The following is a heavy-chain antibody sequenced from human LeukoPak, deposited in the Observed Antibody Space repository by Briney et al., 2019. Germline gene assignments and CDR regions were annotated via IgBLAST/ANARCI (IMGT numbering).Heavy chain of an antibody. Sequence: GSSVKVSCKASGGTFSSYAISWVRQAPGQGLEWMGRIIPIFGTANYAQKFHGRVTITTDESTSTAYMELSSLRSEDTAVYYCATYWPGPYGDYEGYYCMDVWGKGTTVTVSS. CDR2: IIPIFGTA. D-gene: IGHD4-17*01. CDR3: ATYWPGPYGDYEGYYCMDV. CDR1: GGTFSSYA. V-gene: IGHV1-69*05. J-gene: IGHJ6*03.